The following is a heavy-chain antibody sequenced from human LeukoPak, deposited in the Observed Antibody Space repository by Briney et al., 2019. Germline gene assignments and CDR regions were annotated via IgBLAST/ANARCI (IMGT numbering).Heavy chain of an antibody. J-gene: IGHJ5*02. Sequence: GSLRLSCAASGFTFSSYEMNWVRQAPGKGLEWIGRIYTSGSTNYNPSLKSRVTMSVDTSKNQFSLKLSSVTAADTAVYYCARDSGPYGDYGWFDPWGQGTLVTVSS. CDR3: ARDSGPYGDYGWFDP. V-gene: IGHV4-4*07. CDR2: IYTSGST. CDR1: GFTFSSYE. D-gene: IGHD4-17*01.